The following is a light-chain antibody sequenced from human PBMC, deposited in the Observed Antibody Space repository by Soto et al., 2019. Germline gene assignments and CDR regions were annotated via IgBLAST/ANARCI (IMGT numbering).Light chain of an antibody. V-gene: IGKV1-33*01. CDR2: DAS. J-gene: IGKJ2*01. CDR3: HQYANLPYT. Sequence: DIQMTQSPSSLSASVGDRVTITCQASQDISDSLNWYQQKPGKAPKILIYDASNLETGVPSRFSGSGSAADFTFTISGLQPEDIATYYCHQYANLPYTFGQGTKLEIK. CDR1: QDISDS.